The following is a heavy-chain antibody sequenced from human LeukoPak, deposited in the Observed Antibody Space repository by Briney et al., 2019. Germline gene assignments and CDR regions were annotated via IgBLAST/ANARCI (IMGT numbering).Heavy chain of an antibody. CDR2: ISNNGGYT. CDR1: GFTFNSYA. CDR3: AKQLGYCSDGSCYFPY. J-gene: IGHJ4*02. D-gene: IGHD2-15*01. Sequence: QPGGSLRLSCAASGFTFNSYAMSWVRQAPGKGLEWVSAISNNGGYTYYADSVQGRFTISRDNSKSTLCLQMNSLRAEDTAVYYCAKQLGYCSDGSCYFPYWGQGTLVTVSS. V-gene: IGHV3-23*01.